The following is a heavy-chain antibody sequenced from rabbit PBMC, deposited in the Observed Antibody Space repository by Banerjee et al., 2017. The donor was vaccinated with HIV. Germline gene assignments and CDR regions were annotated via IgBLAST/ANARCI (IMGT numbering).Heavy chain of an antibody. CDR2: IYAGGGSA. Sequence: QSLEESGGDLVKPGASLTLTCTASGFSFSSDYYMCWVRQAPGKGLEWIGCIYAGGGSAYYASWAKGRFTISKTSSTTMTLQMTSLTAADTATYFCARDLYGYAGYTVVNLWGQGTLVTVS. J-gene: IGHJ4*01. CDR3: ARDLYGYAGYTVVNL. CDR1: GFSFSSDYY. D-gene: IGHD7-1*01. V-gene: IGHV1S40*01.